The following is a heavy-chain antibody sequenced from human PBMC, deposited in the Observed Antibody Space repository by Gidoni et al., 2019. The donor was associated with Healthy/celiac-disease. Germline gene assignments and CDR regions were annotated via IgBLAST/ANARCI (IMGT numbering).Heavy chain of an antibody. V-gene: IGHV4-34*01. D-gene: IGHD3-22*01. J-gene: IGHJ4*02. Sequence: QVQLQQWGAGLLKPSETLSLTCAVYGGSFSGYYWSWLRQPPGKGLEWIGEIQQSGSTNYNTSRKSRVTISVDTSKNQFSLKLSSVTAADTAVYYCASSVYDSSGYVLGLGDYWGQGTLVTVSS. CDR2: IQQSGST. CDR1: GGSFSGYY. CDR3: ASSVYDSSGYVLGLGDY.